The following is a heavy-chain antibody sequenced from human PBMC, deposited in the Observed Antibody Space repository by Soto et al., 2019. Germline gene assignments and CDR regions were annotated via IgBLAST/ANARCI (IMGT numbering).Heavy chain of an antibody. V-gene: IGHV1-24*01. CDR1: GYTLTELS. D-gene: IGHD1-26*01. J-gene: IGHJ4*02. CDR2: FDPEDGET. Sequence: ASVKVSCKVSGYTLTELSMHGVLQAALKGLEWMGGFDPEDGETIYAQKFQGRVTMTEDTSTDTAYMELSSLRSEDTAVYYCATDLESGSLYGGFDYWGQGTTVTVSS. CDR3: ATDLESGSLYGGFDY.